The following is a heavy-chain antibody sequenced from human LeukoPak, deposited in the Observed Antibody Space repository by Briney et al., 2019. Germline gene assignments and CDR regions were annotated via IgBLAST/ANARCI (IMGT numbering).Heavy chain of an antibody. D-gene: IGHD1-26*01. CDR2: INHSGST. Sequence: SETLSLTCAVYGGSFSGYYWSWIRQPPGKGLEWIGEINHSGSTNYNPSLKSRVTISVDTSKNQFSLKLSSVTAADTAVYYCARGRRSYYVAYYFDYWGQGTLVTVSS. CDR1: GGSFSGYY. V-gene: IGHV4-34*01. J-gene: IGHJ4*02. CDR3: ARGRRSYYVAYYFDY.